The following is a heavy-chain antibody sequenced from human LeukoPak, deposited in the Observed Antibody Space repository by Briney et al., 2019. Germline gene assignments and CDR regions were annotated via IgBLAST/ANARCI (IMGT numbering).Heavy chain of an antibody. CDR3: AKAGVLRYFDWLLSANYYGMDV. CDR1: GFTFSSYG. CDR2: ISYDGSNK. D-gene: IGHD3-9*01. Sequence: GGALRLSCAASGFTFSSYGMHWVRQAPGKGLEWVAVISYDGSNKYYADSVKGRFAISRDNSKNTMYLQMNSLRAEDTAVYSCAKAGVLRYFDWLLSANYYGMDVWGQGTTVTVSS. J-gene: IGHJ6*02. V-gene: IGHV3-30*18.